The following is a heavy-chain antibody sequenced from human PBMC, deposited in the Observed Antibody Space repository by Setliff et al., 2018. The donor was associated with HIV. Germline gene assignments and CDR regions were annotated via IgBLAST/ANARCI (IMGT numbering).Heavy chain of an antibody. CDR1: GGSFTGYY. Sequence: PSETLSLTCAVSGGSFTGYYWSWIRQHPGKGLEWIGYMSYSGSTFYKSSLKSRVTMSIDTSKKQFSLRLNSVTAADTAVYYCARAYGDYGHYYYYLDVWGKGTTVTVSS. CDR2: MSYSGST. D-gene: IGHD4-17*01. J-gene: IGHJ6*03. V-gene: IGHV4-34*01. CDR3: ARAYGDYGHYYYYLDV.